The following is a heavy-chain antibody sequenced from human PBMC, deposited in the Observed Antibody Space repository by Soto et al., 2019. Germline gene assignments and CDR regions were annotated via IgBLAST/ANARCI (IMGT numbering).Heavy chain of an antibody. D-gene: IGHD6-13*01. CDR3: ARDPGTYGSSWLFDP. V-gene: IGHV3-33*01. CDR1: GFTFSSYG. CDR2: IWYDGSNK. Sequence: QVQLVESGGGVVQPGRSLRLSCAASGFTFSSYGMHWVRQAPGKGLEWVAVIWYDGSNKYYADSVKGRFTISRDNSKNTLYLQMNSLRAEDTAVYYCARDPGTYGSSWLFDPWGQGTLVTVSS. J-gene: IGHJ5*02.